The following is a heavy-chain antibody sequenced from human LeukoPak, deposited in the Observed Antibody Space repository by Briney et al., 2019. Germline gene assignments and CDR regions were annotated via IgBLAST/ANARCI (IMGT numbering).Heavy chain of an antibody. CDR3: ARVEQQLVDAFDI. CDR1: GGSFSGYY. V-gene: IGHV4-34*01. Sequence: LETLSLTCAVYGGSFSGYYWSWIRQPPGKGLEWIGEINHSGSTNYNPSLKSRVTISVDTSKNQFSLKLSSVTAADTAVYYCARVEQQLVDAFDIWGQGTMVTVSS. CDR2: INHSGST. D-gene: IGHD6-13*01. J-gene: IGHJ3*02.